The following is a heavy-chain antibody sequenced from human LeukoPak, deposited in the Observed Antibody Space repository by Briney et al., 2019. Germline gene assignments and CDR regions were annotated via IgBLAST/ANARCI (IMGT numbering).Heavy chain of an antibody. Sequence: GGSLRLSCAASGFTFSSYSMNWVRQAPGKGLEWVSSISSSSSYIYYADSVKGRFTISRDNAKNSLYLQMNSLRAEDTAVYYCATPPGRRYHYDSSGFVDYWGQGTLVTVSS. CDR2: ISSSSSYI. D-gene: IGHD3-22*01. J-gene: IGHJ4*02. V-gene: IGHV3-21*01. CDR3: ATPPGRRYHYDSSGFVDY. CDR1: GFTFSSYS.